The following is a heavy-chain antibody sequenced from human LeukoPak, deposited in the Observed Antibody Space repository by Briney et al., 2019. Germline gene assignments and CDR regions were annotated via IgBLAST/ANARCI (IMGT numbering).Heavy chain of an antibody. V-gene: IGHV4-59*12. D-gene: IGHD2-2*01. CDR3: ARFRRGDIVVVPAAPYYYYYMDV. CDR2: IYYSGST. CDR1: GGSISSYY. J-gene: IGHJ6*03. Sequence: SETLSLTCTVSGGSISSYYWSWIRQPPGKGLEWIGYIYYSGSTNYNPSLKSRVTISVDTSKNQFSLKLSSVTAADTAVYYCARFRRGDIVVVPAAPYYYYYMDVWGKGTTVTVSS.